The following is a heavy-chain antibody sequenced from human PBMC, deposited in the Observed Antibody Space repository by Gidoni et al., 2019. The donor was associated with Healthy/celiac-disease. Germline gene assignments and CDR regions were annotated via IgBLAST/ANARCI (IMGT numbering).Heavy chain of an antibody. CDR2: IYSGGST. CDR1: GFTVSSNY. J-gene: IGHJ5*02. Sequence: EVQLVESGRVLVEPGGSLRLSCAASGFTVSSNYMSWVRQAPGKGLEWVSVIYSGGSTYYADSVKGRFTISRDNSKNTLYLQMNSLRAEDTAVYYCARCMSPRSSTRVNWFDPWGQGTLVTVSS. D-gene: IGHD2-2*01. CDR3: ARCMSPRSSTRVNWFDP. V-gene: IGHV3-66*01.